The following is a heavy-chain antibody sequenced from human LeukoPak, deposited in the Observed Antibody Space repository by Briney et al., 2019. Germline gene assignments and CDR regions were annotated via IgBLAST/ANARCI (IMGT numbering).Heavy chain of an antibody. Sequence: SVKVSCKASGGTFSSYAISWVRQAPGQGLEWMGGIIPIFGTANYAQKFQGRVTMTRNTSISTAYMELSSLRSEDTAVYYCARGVTAIDIDYWGQGTLVTVSS. V-gene: IGHV1-69*05. J-gene: IGHJ4*02. CDR2: IIPIFGTA. D-gene: IGHD5-18*01. CDR1: GGTFSSYA. CDR3: ARGVTAIDIDY.